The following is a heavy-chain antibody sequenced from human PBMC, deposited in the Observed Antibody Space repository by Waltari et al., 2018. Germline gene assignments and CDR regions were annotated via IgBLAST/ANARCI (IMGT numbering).Heavy chain of an antibody. CDR3: AKEITAADAPYFFDY. V-gene: IGHV3-23*01. Sequence: EVQLLESGGILVQPGGSLSLSCAASGFAFSNYAMTWVRQAPGKGLEWVSSISFVGGNTYYADSLKGRFTISRDNSKNTLYLQMNSLTVADTAVYYCAKEITAADAPYFFDYWGRGTLVTVSS. D-gene: IGHD6-13*01. CDR2: ISFVGGNT. J-gene: IGHJ4*02. CDR1: GFAFSNYA.